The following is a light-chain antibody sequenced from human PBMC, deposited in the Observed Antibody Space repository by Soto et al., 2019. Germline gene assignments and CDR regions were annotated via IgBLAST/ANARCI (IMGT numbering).Light chain of an antibody. V-gene: IGKV3-11*01. Sequence: EIELTQSPASLSLSAGERVTLSCRASQSISLYLAWYQQRPGKPPRLLIYDASNRASGIPARFSGSGSETDFTLTISSLEPEDFAIYYCQQRYDWPPLTFGGGTKVEIK. CDR2: DAS. CDR3: QQRYDWPPLT. J-gene: IGKJ4*01. CDR1: QSISLY.